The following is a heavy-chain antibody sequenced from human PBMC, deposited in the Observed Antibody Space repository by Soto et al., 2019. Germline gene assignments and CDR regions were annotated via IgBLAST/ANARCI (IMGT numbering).Heavy chain of an antibody. CDR3: ARTPRTGGVGVYFDY. CDR2: INPGNANT. V-gene: IGHV1-3*01. J-gene: IGHJ4*02. CDR1: GYSFTGYG. D-gene: IGHD3-16*01. Sequence: SSVKVSCKASGYSFTGYGMHWVRQAPGQRLEWMGWINPGNANTKYSQKFQGRVTITRDTSANTAYMELNSLRSEDTAVYYCARTPRTGGVGVYFDYWGQGSLVTVSS.